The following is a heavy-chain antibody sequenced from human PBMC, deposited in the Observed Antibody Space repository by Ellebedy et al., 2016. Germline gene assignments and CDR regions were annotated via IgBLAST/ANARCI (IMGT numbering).Heavy chain of an antibody. CDR3: ARLNGFNMITFGGVIVIPGPKGVDY. Sequence: SETLSLTCTVSGGSISSSSYYWGWIRQPPGKGLEWIGSIYYSGSTYYNPSLKSRVTISVDTSKNQFSLNLSSVTAADTAVYYCARLNGFNMITFGGVIVIPGPKGVDYWGQGTLVTVSS. V-gene: IGHV4-39*01. CDR1: GGSISSSSYY. D-gene: IGHD3-16*02. J-gene: IGHJ4*02. CDR2: IYYSGST.